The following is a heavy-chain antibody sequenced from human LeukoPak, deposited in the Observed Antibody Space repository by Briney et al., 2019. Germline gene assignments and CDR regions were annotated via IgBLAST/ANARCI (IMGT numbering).Heavy chain of an antibody. Sequence: ASVKVSCKASGYIFTNYGVSWVRQAPGQGLEWMGWISGDNGNTNYAQKLLGRVTLTTDTSTSTAYMELRSLRSDDTAVYYCARGRVDSGYDFDYWGQGTLVTVSS. D-gene: IGHD5-12*01. CDR3: ARGRVDSGYDFDY. CDR1: GYIFTNYG. V-gene: IGHV1-18*01. CDR2: ISGDNGNT. J-gene: IGHJ4*02.